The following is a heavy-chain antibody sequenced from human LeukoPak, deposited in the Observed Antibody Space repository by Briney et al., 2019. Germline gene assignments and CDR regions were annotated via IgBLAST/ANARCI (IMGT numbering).Heavy chain of an antibody. J-gene: IGHJ4*02. V-gene: IGHV1-46*01. Sequence: ASVKVSCKASGYTFTSYGISWVRQAPGQGLEWMGIINPSGGRTSYAQKFQGRVTVTRDTSTSTVYMELSSLRSEDTAVYYCASPMYSGNYYSLLLDYWGQGTLVTVSS. CDR1: GYTFTSYG. CDR2: INPSGGRT. D-gene: IGHD1-26*01. CDR3: ASPMYSGNYYSLLLDY.